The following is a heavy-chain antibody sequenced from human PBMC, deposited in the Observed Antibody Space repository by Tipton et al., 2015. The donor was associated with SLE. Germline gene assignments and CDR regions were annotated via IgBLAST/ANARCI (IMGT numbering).Heavy chain of an antibody. V-gene: IGHV3-30*04. CDR2: ISYDGSNK. J-gene: IGHJ4*02. Sequence: RSLRLSCAASGFTFSSYAMHWVRQAPGKGLEWVAVISYDGSNKYYADSVKGRFTISRDNSKNTLYLQMNSLRAEDTAVYYCAIREAPFDYWGQGTLVTVSS. CDR1: GFTFSSYA. D-gene: IGHD3-10*01. CDR3: AIREAPFDY.